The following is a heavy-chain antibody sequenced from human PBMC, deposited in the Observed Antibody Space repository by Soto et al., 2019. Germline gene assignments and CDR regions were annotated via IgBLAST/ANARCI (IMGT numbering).Heavy chain of an antibody. CDR1: GSSISSGGYY. V-gene: IGHV4-31*03. D-gene: IGHD3-10*01. Sequence: QVQLQESGPGLVKPSQTLSLTCTVSGSSISSGGYYLSWVRQHPGKGLEWIGYIYIYYSGNTYYTPSLKSRVTISGDTSKNQFSLELSSVTAADTAVYFCARGAGSLDYWGQGTLVTVSS. CDR2: IYYSGNT. J-gene: IGHJ4*02. CDR3: ARGAGSLDY.